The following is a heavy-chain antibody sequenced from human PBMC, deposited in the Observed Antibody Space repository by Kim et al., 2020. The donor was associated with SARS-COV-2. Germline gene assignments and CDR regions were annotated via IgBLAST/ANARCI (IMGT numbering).Heavy chain of an antibody. V-gene: IGHV3-48*01. Sequence: GGSLRLSCEGLGITLTKHDVSWVREAPGKGLEWISYISGRTDTPYYAESVKGRLTISRDSTKNSVYLQMNSLRGEDTAVYYCTRDLMGLWGQGTQVTVSS. CDR3: TRDLMGL. D-gene: IGHD2-8*01. CDR2: ISGRTDTP. CDR1: GITLTKHD. J-gene: IGHJ4*02.